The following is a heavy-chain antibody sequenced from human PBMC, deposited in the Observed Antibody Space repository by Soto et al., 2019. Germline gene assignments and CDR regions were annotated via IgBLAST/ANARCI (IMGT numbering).Heavy chain of an antibody. V-gene: IGHV4-31*02. J-gene: IGHJ5*02. D-gene: IGHD3-3*01. Sequence: ILCVRWTVADGSSISVGCHCICIHQNPGKGLEWIGYIYYSGSTYYNPSLKSRVTISVDTSKNQFSLKLSSVTAADTAVYYCARVEARITIFGVVILAPFDPWGQGTLVTVSS. CDR3: ARVEARITIFGVVILAPFDP. CDR1: DGSSISVGCH. CDR2: IYYSGST.